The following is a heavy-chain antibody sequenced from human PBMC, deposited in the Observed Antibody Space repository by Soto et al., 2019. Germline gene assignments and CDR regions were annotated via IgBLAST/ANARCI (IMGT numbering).Heavy chain of an antibody. D-gene: IGHD6-19*01. CDR2: LFSGGSS. V-gene: IGHV3-66*02. Sequence: GGSLRLSCAASGFTVSTGYMAWVRQAPGKGLEWISVLFSGGSSYYGDSVKGRFTISRDNSKNTLSLEMSSLRVEDTAVYFCARDTYSSGRYDTWGQGTLVTVSS. J-gene: IGHJ5*02. CDR3: ARDTYSSGRYDT. CDR1: GFTVSTGY.